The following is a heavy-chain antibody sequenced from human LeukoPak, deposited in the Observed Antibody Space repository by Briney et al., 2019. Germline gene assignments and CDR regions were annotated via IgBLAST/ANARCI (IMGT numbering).Heavy chain of an antibody. CDR1: GGSISSGGYY. Sequence: SQTLSLTCTVSGGSISSGGYYWSWIRQHPGKGLEWIGYIYYSGSTYYNPSLKSRVTISVDTSKNQFSLKLSSVTAADTAVYYCARLYYYDSSGQSYGMDVWGQGTTVTVSS. D-gene: IGHD3-22*01. V-gene: IGHV4-31*03. J-gene: IGHJ6*02. CDR2: IYYSGST. CDR3: ARLYYYDSSGQSYGMDV.